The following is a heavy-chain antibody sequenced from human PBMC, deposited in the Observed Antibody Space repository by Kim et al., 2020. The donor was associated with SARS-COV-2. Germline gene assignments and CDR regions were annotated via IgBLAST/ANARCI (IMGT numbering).Heavy chain of an antibody. V-gene: IGHV1-2*02. CDR1: GYTFTGYY. Sequence: ASVKVSCKASGYTFTGYYMHWVRQAPGQGLEWMGWINPNSGGTNYAQKFQGRVTMTRDTSISTAYMELSRLRSDDTAVYYCARSYCSSTSCYENYYYGMDVWGQGTTVTVSS. CDR3: ARSYCSSTSCYENYYYGMDV. D-gene: IGHD2-2*01. J-gene: IGHJ6*02. CDR2: INPNSGGT.